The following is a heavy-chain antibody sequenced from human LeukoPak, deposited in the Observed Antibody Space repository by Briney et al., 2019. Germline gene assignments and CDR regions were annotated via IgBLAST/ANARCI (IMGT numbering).Heavy chain of an antibody. CDR1: GGTFISYA. D-gene: IGHD4-17*01. V-gene: IGHV1-69*01. J-gene: IGHJ4*02. CDR2: IIPIFGTA. Sequence: GASVKVSCKASGGTFISYAISWVRQAPGQGLEWMGGIIPIFGTANYAQKFQGRVTITADESTSTAYMELSSLRSEDTAVYYCASQDYGDYGENYWGQGTLVTVSS. CDR3: ASQDYGDYGENY.